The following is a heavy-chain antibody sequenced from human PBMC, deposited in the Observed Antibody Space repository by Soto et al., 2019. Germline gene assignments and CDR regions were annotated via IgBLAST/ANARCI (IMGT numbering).Heavy chain of an antibody. CDR3: ATDGIYWTYGVCNRGNWFYS. CDR2: FDPEDGET. V-gene: IGHV1-24*01. CDR1: GYTLTELS. J-gene: IGHJ5*01. Sequence: ASVKVSCKVSGYTLTELSMHWVRQAPGKGLERMGGFDPEDGETIYAQKFQGRVTMTEDTSTDTAYMELSSLRSEDTAVYYCATDGIYWTYGVCNRGNWFYSWGQGTLVTVSS. D-gene: IGHD2-8*01.